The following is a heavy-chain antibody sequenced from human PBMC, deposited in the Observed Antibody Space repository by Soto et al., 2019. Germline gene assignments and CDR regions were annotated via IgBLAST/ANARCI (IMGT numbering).Heavy chain of an antibody. V-gene: IGHV3-30-3*01. CDR1: GFTFSSYD. CDR2: ISYDGSNK. J-gene: IGHJ6*02. Sequence: GGSLRLSCAASGFTFSSYDMHWVRQAPGKGLEWVSVISYDGSNKYYADSVKGRFTISRDNSKNTLYLQMNSLRAEDTAVYYWARLDITKSDILLTTRVRMTVWGQGPTATV. D-gene: IGHD2-2*03. CDR3: ARLDITKSDILLTTRVRMTV.